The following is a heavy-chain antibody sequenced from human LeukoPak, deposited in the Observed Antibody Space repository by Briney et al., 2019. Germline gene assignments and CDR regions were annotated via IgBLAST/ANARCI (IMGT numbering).Heavy chain of an antibody. Sequence: ASVKVSCKASGYTFTSYGISWVRQAPGQGLEWMGWISAYSGNTNYAQKLQGRVTMTTDTSTSTAYMELRSLRSDDTAVYYCARDQGGWPRYWFDPWGQGTLVTVSS. D-gene: IGHD6-19*01. CDR2: ISAYSGNT. J-gene: IGHJ5*02. CDR1: GYTFTSYG. V-gene: IGHV1-18*01. CDR3: ARDQGGWPRYWFDP.